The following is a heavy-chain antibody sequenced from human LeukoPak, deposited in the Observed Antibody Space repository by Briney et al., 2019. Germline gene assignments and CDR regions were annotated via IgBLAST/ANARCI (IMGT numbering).Heavy chain of an antibody. J-gene: IGHJ4*02. CDR1: GFTFSSYS. CDR3: ARGPGSGSYYTVDY. Sequence: GGSLRLSCAASGFTFSSYSMNWVRQAPGKGLEWASSISSSSSYIYYADSVKGRFTISRDNAKNSLYLQMNSLRAEDTAVYYCARGPGSGSYYTVDYWGQGTLVTVSS. CDR2: ISSSSSYI. V-gene: IGHV3-21*01. D-gene: IGHD3-10*01.